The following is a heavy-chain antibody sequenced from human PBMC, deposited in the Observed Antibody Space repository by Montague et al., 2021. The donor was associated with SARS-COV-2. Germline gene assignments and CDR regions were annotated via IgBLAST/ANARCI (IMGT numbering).Heavy chain of an antibody. CDR2: ISGDDHTT. V-gene: IGHV3-43*02. CDR1: GFNFEDYA. D-gene: IGHD2-15*01. CDR3: VKVEEGADAAFYLFDQ. Sequence: SLRLSCAASGFNFEDYAMHWHRQPPGKGLEWVSLISGDDHTTYYLDSVKGRFTISRDDNKNSLYLQMNSLRIEDTAFYYCVKVEEGADAAFYLFDQWGRGALVTVSS. J-gene: IGHJ4*02.